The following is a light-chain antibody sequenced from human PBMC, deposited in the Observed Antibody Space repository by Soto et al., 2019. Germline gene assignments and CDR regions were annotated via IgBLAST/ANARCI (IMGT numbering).Light chain of an antibody. CDR3: QQYNSYWT. V-gene: IGKV1-5*01. Sequence: DIQMTQSPCTLSASVGDRVTITCRASQSISSWLAWYQQKPGKAPKLLIYDACILESGVPSRFSGSGSGTEFTLTISSLQPDDFATYYCQQYNSYWTFGQGTKV. J-gene: IGKJ1*01. CDR1: QSISSW. CDR2: DAC.